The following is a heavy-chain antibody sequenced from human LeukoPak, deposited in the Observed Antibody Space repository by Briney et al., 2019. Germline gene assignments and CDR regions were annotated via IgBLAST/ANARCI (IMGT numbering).Heavy chain of an antibody. CDR3: ARDGFSSGWYGGFDY. D-gene: IGHD6-19*01. CDR2: IWYDGSNK. V-gene: IGHV3-33*01. Sequence: GGSLRPSCAASGFTFSSYGMHWVRQAPGKGLEWVAVIWYDGSNKYYADSVKGRFTISRDNSKNTLYLQMNSLRAEDTAVYYCARDGFSSGWYGGFDYWGQGTLVTVSS. CDR1: GFTFSSYG. J-gene: IGHJ4*02.